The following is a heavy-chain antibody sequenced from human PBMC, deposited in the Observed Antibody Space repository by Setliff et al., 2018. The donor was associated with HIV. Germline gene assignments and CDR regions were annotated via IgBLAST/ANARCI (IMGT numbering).Heavy chain of an antibody. CDR3: ARAPFDWFLFDP. V-gene: IGHV3-7*01. Sequence: PGGSLRLSCAASGFTFNYYRMSWVRQAPGKGLEWVATIKQDGGEKSYVDSVKGRFTISRDNAKNSLYLQMNSLRAEDTAVYYCARAPFDWFLFDPWGQGTLVTVSS. J-gene: IGHJ5*02. D-gene: IGHD3-9*01. CDR2: IKQDGGEK. CDR1: GFTFNYYR.